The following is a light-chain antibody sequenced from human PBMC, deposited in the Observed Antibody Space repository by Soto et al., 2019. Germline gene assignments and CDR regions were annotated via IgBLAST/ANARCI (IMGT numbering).Light chain of an antibody. V-gene: IGKV3-20*01. CDR2: GVS. CDR3: QQYGRSPRT. CDR1: QSVDSTY. J-gene: IGKJ1*01. Sequence: EIVLTQSPGTLSLSPGERATLSCRASQSVDSTYLAWYQQKPGQAPRLLIYGVSSRATGIPDRFSGSGSGTDFTLTISRLEPEDFAVYYCQQYGRSPRTFGQGTRVEI.